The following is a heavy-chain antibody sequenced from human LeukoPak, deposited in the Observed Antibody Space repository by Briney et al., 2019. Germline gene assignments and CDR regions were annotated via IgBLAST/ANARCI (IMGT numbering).Heavy chain of an antibody. CDR2: ISSNGGST. Sequence: GGSLRLSCAASGFTFSSYAMHWVRQAPGKGLEYVSAISSNGGSTYYANSVKGRFTISRDNSKNTLYLQMGSLRAEDMAVYYCARGPIGQAAAFKLYYFDYWGQGTLVTVSS. D-gene: IGHD6-13*01. CDR3: ARGPIGQAAAFKLYYFDY. CDR1: GFTFSSYA. V-gene: IGHV3-64*01. J-gene: IGHJ4*02.